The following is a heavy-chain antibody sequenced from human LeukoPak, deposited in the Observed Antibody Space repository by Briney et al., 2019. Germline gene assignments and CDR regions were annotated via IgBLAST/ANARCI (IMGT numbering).Heavy chain of an antibody. CDR2: IYHSGST. CDR1: GYSISSGYY. Sequence: KTSETLSLTCTVSGYSISSGYYWGWIRPPPGKGLEWIGSIYHSGSTFYNPSLKSRVTISVDTSKNQFSLNLSSVTATHTAVYYCARDEKRTPYSYGYSICFDPWGQGTLVTVSS. CDR3: ARDEKRTPYSYGYSICFDP. J-gene: IGHJ5*02. D-gene: IGHD5-18*01. V-gene: IGHV4-38-2*02.